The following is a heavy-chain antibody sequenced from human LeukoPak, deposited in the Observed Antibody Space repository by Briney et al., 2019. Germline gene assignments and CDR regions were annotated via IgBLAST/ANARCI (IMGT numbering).Heavy chain of an antibody. CDR3: ARGRGRGDYVWGSYRYMSFDY. D-gene: IGHD3-16*02. CDR1: GGSINHYY. V-gene: IGHV4-59*12. J-gene: IGHJ4*02. Sequence: SETLSLTCTFSGGSINHYYWSWIRQSPGEGLEWVGYIFYSGSTNYNPSLKSRVTISVDTSKNQFSLKLSSVTAADTAVYYCARGRGRGDYVWGSYRYMSFDYWGQGTLVTVSS. CDR2: IFYSGST.